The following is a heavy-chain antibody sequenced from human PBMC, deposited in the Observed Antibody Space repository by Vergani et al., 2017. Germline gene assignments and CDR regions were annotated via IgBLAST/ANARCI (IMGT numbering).Heavy chain of an antibody. CDR2: ISINGRST. CDR1: GFSFSNYD. J-gene: IGHJ3*01. CDR3: GRDAFKGKPDVVDV. V-gene: IGHV3-30*04. Sequence: QVQLVESGGGVVQPGRSLRVFCVGSGFSFSNYDMHWVRQAPGKGLEWVAVISINGRSTFYGDSVKGRFTITRDNSQNTLYLQMTSLRGDDTAIYYCGRDAFKGKPDVVDVWGQGTMVTVSS.